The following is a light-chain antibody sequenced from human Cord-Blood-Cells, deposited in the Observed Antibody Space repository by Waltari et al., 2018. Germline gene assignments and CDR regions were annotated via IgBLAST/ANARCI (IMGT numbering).Light chain of an antibody. CDR2: EGS. CDR1: SSDVGSYNL. Sequence: QSALTQPASVSGSPGQSITISCPGTSSDVGSYNLVSWYQQHPGKAPKLSIYEGSKRPSGVSNRFSGSKSGNTASLTISGLQAEDEADYYCCSYAGSSTVFGGGTKLTVL. CDR3: CSYAGSSTV. V-gene: IGLV2-23*01. J-gene: IGLJ2*01.